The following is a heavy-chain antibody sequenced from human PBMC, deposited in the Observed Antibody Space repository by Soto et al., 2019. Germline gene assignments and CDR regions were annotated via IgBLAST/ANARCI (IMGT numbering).Heavy chain of an antibody. V-gene: IGHV4-34*01. D-gene: IGHD6-19*01. J-gene: IGHJ6*02. Sequence: SETLSLTCAVYGGSFSGYYWSWIRQPPGEGLEWIGEINHSGSTNYNPSLKSRVTISVDTSKNQFSLKLSSVTAADTAVYYCASLAVAGHYYYYGMDVWGQGTTVTVSS. CDR3: ASLAVAGHYYYYGMDV. CDR2: INHSGST. CDR1: GGSFSGYY.